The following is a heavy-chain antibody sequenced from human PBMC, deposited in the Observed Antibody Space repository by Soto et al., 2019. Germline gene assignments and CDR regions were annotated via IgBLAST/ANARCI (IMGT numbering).Heavy chain of an antibody. D-gene: IGHD4-4*01. CDR1: GGSISSTNW. J-gene: IGHJ4*02. CDR2: IYHSGST. CDR3: ARQRPYRSFLHF. Sequence: QEQLQESGPGLVKPSGTLSLPCAVSGGSISSTNWWSWVRQAPGKGLEWIGEIYHSGSTNYNPSLESRVSISVDKSRNQFSLNLSSVTAADTAVYYCARQRPYRSFLHFWGQGTLVTVSS. V-gene: IGHV4-4*02.